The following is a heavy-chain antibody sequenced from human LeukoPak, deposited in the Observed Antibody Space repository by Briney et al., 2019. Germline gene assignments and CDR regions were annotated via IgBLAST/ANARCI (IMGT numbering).Heavy chain of an antibody. D-gene: IGHD1-26*01. V-gene: IGHV4-39*01. CDR3: ARARRVGATVGFDY. J-gene: IGHJ4*02. CDR2: IYYSGST. Sequence: SETLSLTCTVSGGSISSSSYYWGWIRQPPGKGLEWIGSIYYSGSTYYNPSLKSRVTISVDTSKNQSSLKLSSVTAADTAVYYCARARRVGATVGFDYWGQGTLVTVSS. CDR1: GGSISSSSYY.